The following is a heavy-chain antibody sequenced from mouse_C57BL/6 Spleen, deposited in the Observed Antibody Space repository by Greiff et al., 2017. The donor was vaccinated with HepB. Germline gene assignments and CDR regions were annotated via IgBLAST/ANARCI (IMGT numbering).Heavy chain of an antibody. V-gene: IGHV1-5*01. Sequence: VQLQQSGPVLARPGASVKMSCKTSGYTFTSYWMHWVKQRPGQGLEWIGAIYPGNSDTSYNQKFKGKAKLTAVTSASTAYMELSSLTNEDSAVYYCTRSVYYYGSSPAWFAYWGQGTLVTVSA. CDR1: GYTFTSYW. J-gene: IGHJ3*01. D-gene: IGHD1-1*01. CDR3: TRSVYYYGSSPAWFAY. CDR2: IYPGNSDT.